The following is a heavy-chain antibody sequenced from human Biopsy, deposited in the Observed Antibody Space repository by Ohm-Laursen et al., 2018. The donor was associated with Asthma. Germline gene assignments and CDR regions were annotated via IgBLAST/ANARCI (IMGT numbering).Heavy chain of an antibody. CDR2: ISSSGSTT. J-gene: IGHJ6*02. CDR3: ARVFESSEWGPFYHFGLDV. CDR1: GFSFSDYY. D-gene: IGHD6-25*01. V-gene: IGHV3-11*01. Sequence: GSLRLSCAASGFSFSDYYMTWMRQAPRKGLGWVSSISSSGSTTYPAESVKGRFTISRDNAQKSLFLQMGSLRAEDTAIYYCARVFESSEWGPFYHFGLDVWGQGTTVAVSS.